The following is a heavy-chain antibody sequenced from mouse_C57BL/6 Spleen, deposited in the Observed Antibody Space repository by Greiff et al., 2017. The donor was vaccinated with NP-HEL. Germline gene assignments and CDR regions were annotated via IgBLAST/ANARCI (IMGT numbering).Heavy chain of an antibody. CDR3: ARFSYSGSSHWYFDV. CDR2: IDPSDSYT. J-gene: IGHJ1*03. CDR1: GYTFTSYW. D-gene: IGHD1-1*01. Sequence: QVQLQQPGAELVKPGASVKLSCKASGYTFTSYWMQWVKQRPGQGLEWIGEIDPSDSYTNYNQKFKGKATLTVDTSSSTAYMQLSSLTSEDSAVYYCARFSYSGSSHWYFDVWGTAPTVTVSS. V-gene: IGHV1-50*01.